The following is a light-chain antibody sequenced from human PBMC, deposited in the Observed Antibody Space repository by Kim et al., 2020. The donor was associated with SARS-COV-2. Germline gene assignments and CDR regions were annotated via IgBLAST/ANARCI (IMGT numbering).Light chain of an antibody. CDR3: QAWDSSTVV. Sequence: MSSGQKASSTCAEEELGDKYASGYKQKPGQAPVLVFHQDSKRPSGIPERFSGSNSGHTASLTTSGTQAMDEADYNGQAWDSSTVVFGGGTQLTV. V-gene: IGLV3-1*01. CDR1: ELGDKY. CDR2: QDS. J-gene: IGLJ2*01.